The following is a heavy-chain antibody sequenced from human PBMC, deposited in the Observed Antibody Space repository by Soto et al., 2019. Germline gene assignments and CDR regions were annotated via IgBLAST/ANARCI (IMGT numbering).Heavy chain of an antibody. CDR3: ARDNSAANGVLDH. V-gene: IGHV1-46*04. J-gene: IGHJ4*02. D-gene: IGHD1-1*01. CDR1: GYTFTNYY. Sequence: ASVKVSCKASGYTFTNYYLHWVRQAPGQGLEWVGMINPSARSASYAQKLRGRLTMDRDTSTTTVYMELGRLTFEDTAVYFCARDNSAANGVLDHCGQGTLVTVSA. CDR2: INPSARSA.